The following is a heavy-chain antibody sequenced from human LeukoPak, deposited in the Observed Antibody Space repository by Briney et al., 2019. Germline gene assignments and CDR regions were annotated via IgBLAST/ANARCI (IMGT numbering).Heavy chain of an antibody. CDR1: GFTFSSYN. D-gene: IGHD4-17*01. Sequence: GGSLRLSCVASGFTFSSYNMHWVRQAPGKGLEWVSSISSSSSYIYYADSVKGRFTISRDNAKNSLYLQMNSLRAEDTAVYYCARHYGDYEIDYWGQGTLVTVSS. CDR3: ARHYGDYEIDY. V-gene: IGHV3-21*01. J-gene: IGHJ4*02. CDR2: ISSSSSYI.